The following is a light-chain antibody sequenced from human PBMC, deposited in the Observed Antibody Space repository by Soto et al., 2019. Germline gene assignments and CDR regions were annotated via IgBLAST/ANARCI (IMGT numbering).Light chain of an antibody. CDR1: TGAVTTGHW. CDR3: LLIYENVGEV. V-gene: IGLV7-46*01. J-gene: IGLJ1*01. CDR2: DTN. Sequence: QAVVTQEPSLTVSPGGTVTLTCASSTGAVTTGHWPHWFQQKPGQTPRTLIYDTNNRHSWTPARFSGSLLGGKAALTLSDAPPEDEADYYCLLIYENVGEVFGAGTKVPVL.